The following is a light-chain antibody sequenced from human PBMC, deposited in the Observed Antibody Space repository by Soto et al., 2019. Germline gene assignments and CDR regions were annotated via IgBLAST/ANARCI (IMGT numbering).Light chain of an antibody. Sequence: QSALTQPASLSGSPGQSITISCTGTSSDIGAYDYVSWFQQHPGKAPKLMISEVNNRPSGVSNRFSGSKSGNTASLTISGLQAEDEADYYCCSYAGSSTFYVFGTGTKVTVL. CDR2: EVN. V-gene: IGLV2-23*02. CDR3: CSYAGSSTFYV. J-gene: IGLJ1*01. CDR1: SSDIGAYDY.